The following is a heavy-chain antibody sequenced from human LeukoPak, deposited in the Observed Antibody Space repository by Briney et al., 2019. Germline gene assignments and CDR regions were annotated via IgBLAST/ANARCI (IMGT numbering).Heavy chain of an antibody. CDR2: INPSGGST. CDR3: AREFTGYSSPFDY. CDR1: GYTFTSYY. J-gene: IGHJ4*02. D-gene: IGHD6-13*01. V-gene: IGHV1-46*01. Sequence: ASVKVSCQASGYTFTSYYMHWVRPPPGQGLEWMGIINPSGGSTSYAQKFQGRVTMTRDTSTSTVYMELSSLRSEDTAVYYCAREFTGYSSPFDYWGQGTLVTVSS.